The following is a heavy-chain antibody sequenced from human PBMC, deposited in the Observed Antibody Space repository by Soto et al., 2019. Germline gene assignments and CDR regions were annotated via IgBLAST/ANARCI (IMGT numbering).Heavy chain of an antibody. D-gene: IGHD2-2*01. J-gene: IGHJ6*02. CDR2: TYYRSKWYN. V-gene: IGHV6-1*01. CDR1: GDSVSSNSAA. Sequence: PSQTLSLTCAISGDSVSSNSAAWNWIRQSPSRGLEWLGRTYYRSKWYNDYAVSVKSRITINPDTSKNQFSLQLNSVTPEDTAVYYCARAACSSTSCYQSLNYYYYGMDVWGQGTTVTVSS. CDR3: ARAACSSTSCYQSLNYYYYGMDV.